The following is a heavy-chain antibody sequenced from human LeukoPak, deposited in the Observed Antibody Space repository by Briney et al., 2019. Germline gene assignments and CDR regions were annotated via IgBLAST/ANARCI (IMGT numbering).Heavy chain of an antibody. V-gene: IGHV3-23*01. J-gene: IGHJ4*02. CDR2: ISGSGGST. CDR3: AKVPIAAAGYYFDY. D-gene: IGHD6-13*01. CDR1: GFTFSSYT. Sequence: DGSLRLSCAASGFTFSSYTMSWVRQAPGKGLEWVSAISGSGGSTYYPDSVKGRFTISRDNSKNTLYLQMNSLRAEDTAVYYCAKVPIAAAGYYFDYRGQATSATVSS.